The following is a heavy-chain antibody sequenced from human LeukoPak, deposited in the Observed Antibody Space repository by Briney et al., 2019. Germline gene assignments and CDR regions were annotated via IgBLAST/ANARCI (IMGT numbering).Heavy chain of an antibody. V-gene: IGHV4-39*07. D-gene: IGHD2-15*01. J-gene: IGHJ3*02. CDR2: IYYSGST. CDR3: ARESSDCSGGSCYSGAFDI. Sequence: SETLSLTCTVSGGSTSSSSYYWGWIRQPPGKGLEWIGSIYYSGSTYYNPSLKSRVTISVDTSKNQFSLKLSSVTAADTAVYYCARESSDCSGGSCYSGAFDIWGQGTMVTVSS. CDR1: GGSTSSSSYY.